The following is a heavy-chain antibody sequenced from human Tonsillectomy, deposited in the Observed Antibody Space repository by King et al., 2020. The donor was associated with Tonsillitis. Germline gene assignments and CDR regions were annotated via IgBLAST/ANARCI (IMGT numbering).Heavy chain of an antibody. J-gene: IGHJ4*02. Sequence: VQLVESGGDLVQPGGSLRLSCAASGFTFSRYWMSWVRQAPGKGLEWVANINEDGVEKYYVDSVEGRFTISRDNAKNSLYLQMNRLRAEDTAVYFCARDPDIGTTDYWGQGTLVTVSS. CDR2: INEDGVEK. V-gene: IGHV3-7*01. CDR3: ARDPDIGTTDY. CDR1: GFTFSRYW. D-gene: IGHD1-7*01.